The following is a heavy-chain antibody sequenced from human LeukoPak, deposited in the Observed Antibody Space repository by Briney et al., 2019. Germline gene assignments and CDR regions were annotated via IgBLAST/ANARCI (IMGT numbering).Heavy chain of an antibody. CDR1: GYTFTSYG. D-gene: IGHD6-13*01. CDR2: ISACNGNT. V-gene: IGHV1-18*01. Sequence: ASVKVSCKASGYTFTSYGISWVRQAPGQGLEWMGWISACNGNTNYAQKLQGRVTMTTDTSTSTAYMELRSLRSDDTAVYYCAREIKSSSWSEHDYWGQGTLVTVSS. CDR3: AREIKSSSWSEHDY. J-gene: IGHJ4*02.